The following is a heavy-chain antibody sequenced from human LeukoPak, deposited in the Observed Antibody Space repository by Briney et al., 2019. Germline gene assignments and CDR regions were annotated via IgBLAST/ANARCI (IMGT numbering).Heavy chain of an antibody. CDR3: ARDGNILTGYYADY. D-gene: IGHD3-9*01. CDR1: GFTFSSYW. Sequence: PGGSLRLSCAASGFTFSSYWMSWVRQAPGKGLEWVANIKEDGSEEYYVDSVKGRFSISRDNAKNSLYLQMNSLRAEDTAVYYCARDGNILTGYYADYWGQGTLVTVSS. CDR2: IKEDGSEE. J-gene: IGHJ4*02. V-gene: IGHV3-7*01.